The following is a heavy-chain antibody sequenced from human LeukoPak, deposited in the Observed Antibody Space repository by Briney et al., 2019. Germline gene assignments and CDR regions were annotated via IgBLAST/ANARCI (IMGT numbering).Heavy chain of an antibody. V-gene: IGHV3-30*04. CDR3: TLTTFGVVYYFDY. CDR1: GFTFSSYA. J-gene: IGHJ4*02. CDR2: ISYDGINQ. Sequence: PGGSLRLSCATSGFTFSSYAMHWVRQAPGKGLEWVAFISYDGINQYYADSVKGRFIISRDNSKNTLYHQLNSLRLEDTAVYYCTLTTFGVVYYFDYWGQGTLVTVSS. D-gene: IGHD1/OR15-1a*01.